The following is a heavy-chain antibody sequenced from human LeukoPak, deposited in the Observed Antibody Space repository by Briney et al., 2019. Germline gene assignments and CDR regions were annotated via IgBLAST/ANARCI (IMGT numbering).Heavy chain of an antibody. CDR1: GFTFSSYG. CDR2: ISYDGSNK. D-gene: IGHD4-17*01. CDR3: AKDLYGDYGLDY. Sequence: GRSPGLSCAASGFTFSSYGMHWVRQAPGKGLEWVAVISYDGSNKYYADSVKGRFTISRDNSKNTLYLQMNSLRAEDTAVYYCAKDLYGDYGLDYWGQGTLVTVSS. V-gene: IGHV3-30*18. J-gene: IGHJ4*02.